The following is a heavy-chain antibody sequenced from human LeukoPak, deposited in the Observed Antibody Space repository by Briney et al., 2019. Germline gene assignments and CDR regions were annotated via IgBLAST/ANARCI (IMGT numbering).Heavy chain of an antibody. J-gene: IGHJ4*02. CDR2: IYYSGST. Sequence: SETLSLTCAVSGGSISSYYWNWIRQPPGKGLEWIGYIYYSGSTNYNPSLKSRVTISLDTPRNQFSLKLSSVTAADTAVYYCARDCSGASCYDYWGQGTLVTVSS. CDR1: GGSISSYY. CDR3: ARDCSGASCYDY. V-gene: IGHV4-59*01. D-gene: IGHD2-15*01.